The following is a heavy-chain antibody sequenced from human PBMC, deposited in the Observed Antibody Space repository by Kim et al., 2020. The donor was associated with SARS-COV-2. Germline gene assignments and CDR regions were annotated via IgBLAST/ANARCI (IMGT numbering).Heavy chain of an antibody. J-gene: IGHJ4*02. D-gene: IGHD6-6*01. CDR1: GGSFSGYY. Sequence: SETLSLTCAVYGGSFSGYYWSWIRQPPGKGLEWIGKINHSGSTNYNPSLKSRVTISVDTSKNQFSLKLSSVTAADTAVYYCASSNVPPFVPEQIAARRRSGSYYFDYWGQGTLVTVSS. CDR2: INHSGST. V-gene: IGHV4-34*01. CDR3: ASSNVPPFVPEQIAARRRSGSYYFDY.